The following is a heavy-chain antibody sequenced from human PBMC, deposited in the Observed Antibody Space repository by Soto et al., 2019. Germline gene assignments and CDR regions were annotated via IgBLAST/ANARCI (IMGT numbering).Heavy chain of an antibody. CDR2: IIPIFGTA. V-gene: IGHV1-69*01. Sequence: QVQLVQSGAEVKKPGSSVKVSCKASGGTFSSYAISWVRQSPGQGLEWMGGIIPIFGTANYAQKFQGRVTITADESTSTAYMELSSLRSEDTAVYYCASGYYLKYGPFRGGYYFDYWGQGTLVNVSS. CDR1: GGTFSSYA. J-gene: IGHJ4*02. D-gene: IGHD3-3*01. CDR3: ASGYYLKYGPFRGGYYFDY.